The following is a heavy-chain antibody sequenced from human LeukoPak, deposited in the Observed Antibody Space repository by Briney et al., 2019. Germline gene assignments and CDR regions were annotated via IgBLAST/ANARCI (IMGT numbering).Heavy chain of an antibody. V-gene: IGHV3-66*01. D-gene: IGHD1-26*01. Sequence: GVALRLSCAASGFIVSGNFMSWVRHAPGKGLEWVSVTYSGGSKYSADSVKGRFTISRDNSKNTLYLQMNSLRAEDTAVYYCATTFGGTYTAFDYWGQGTLVTVSS. CDR1: GFIVSGNF. CDR2: TYSGGSK. J-gene: IGHJ4*02. CDR3: ATTFGGTYTAFDY.